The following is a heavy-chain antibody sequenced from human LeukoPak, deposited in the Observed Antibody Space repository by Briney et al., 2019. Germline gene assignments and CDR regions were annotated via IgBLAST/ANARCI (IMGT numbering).Heavy chain of an antibody. CDR3: ARAYYGLGSYNNWFDP. J-gene: IGHJ5*02. CDR2: IYWDDDK. D-gene: IGHD3-10*01. V-gene: IGHV2-5*02. CDR1: GFSLSTRGVG. Sequence: SGPTLVNPTQTLTLTCAFSGFSLSTRGVGVGWIRQPPGKALEWLTLIYWDDDKRYSPSLKSRLTITKDTSKNEVVLTMTNMDPVDTATYYCARAYYGLGSYNNWFDPWGQGTLVTVSS.